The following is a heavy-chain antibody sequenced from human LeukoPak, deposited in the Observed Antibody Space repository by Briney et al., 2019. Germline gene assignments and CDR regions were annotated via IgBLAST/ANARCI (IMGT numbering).Heavy chain of an antibody. Sequence: GGSLTLSCAASGFTFSSYSMNWVRQAPGKGREWVSSISSSSSYIYYADSVKGRFTISRDNAKNSLYLQMNSLRAEDTAVYYCARDNWNYAWAGGYYYYGMDVWGQGTTVTVSS. CDR3: ARDNWNYAWAGGYYYYGMDV. J-gene: IGHJ6*02. D-gene: IGHD1-7*01. CDR2: ISSSSSYI. CDR1: GFTFSSYS. V-gene: IGHV3-21*01.